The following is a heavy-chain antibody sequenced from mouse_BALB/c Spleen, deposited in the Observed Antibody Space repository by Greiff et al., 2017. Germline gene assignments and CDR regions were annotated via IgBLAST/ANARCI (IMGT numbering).Heavy chain of an antibody. V-gene: IGHV3-2*02. CDR1: GYSITSDYA. CDR2: ISYSGST. CDR3: ARWFLHWYFDV. J-gene: IGHJ1*01. D-gene: IGHD2-3*01. Sequence: EVMLVESGPGLVKPSQSLSLTCTVTGYSITSDYAWNWIRQFPGNKLEWMGYISYSGSTSYNPSLKSRISITRDTSKNQFFLQLNSVTTEDTATYYCARWFLHWYFDVWGAGTTVTVSS.